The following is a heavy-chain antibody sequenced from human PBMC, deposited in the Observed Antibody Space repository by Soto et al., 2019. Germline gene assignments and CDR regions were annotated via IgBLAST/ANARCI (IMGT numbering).Heavy chain of an antibody. Sequence: SLRLSCAASGFTFDDYTMHWVRQAPGKGLEWVSLISWDGGSTYYADSVKGRFTISRDNSKNSLYLQMNSLRTEDTALYYCAKGSSSSHYYYYYGMDVWGPGTTVTVSS. CDR2: ISWDGGST. D-gene: IGHD6-6*01. J-gene: IGHJ6*02. V-gene: IGHV3-43*01. CDR1: GFTFDDYT. CDR3: AKGSSSSHYYYYYGMDV.